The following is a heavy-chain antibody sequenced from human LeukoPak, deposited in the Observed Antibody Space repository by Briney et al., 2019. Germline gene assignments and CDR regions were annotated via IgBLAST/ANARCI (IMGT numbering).Heavy chain of an antibody. CDR1: GFTFSSYS. V-gene: IGHV3-7*01. J-gene: IGHJ4*02. Sequence: GGSLRLSCAASGFTFSSYSMNWVRQAPGKGLEWVANIKKDGSEKYYVDSVKGRFTISRDNAKNSLYLQMNSLRAEDTAVYYCARDLYRVVVVPHYFDYWGQGTLVTVSS. CDR3: ARDLYRVVVVPHYFDY. D-gene: IGHD3-22*01. CDR2: IKKDGSEK.